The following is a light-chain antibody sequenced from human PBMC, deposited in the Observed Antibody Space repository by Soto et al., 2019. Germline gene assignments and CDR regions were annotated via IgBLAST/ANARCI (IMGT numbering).Light chain of an antibody. CDR2: EDN. J-gene: IGLJ2*01. CDR1: SGNIASNF. V-gene: IGLV6-57*01. CDR3: LSYDSSNQV. Sequence: NFMLTQPHSVSESPGKTVTISCTRSSGNIASNFVQWFQQRPGSSPPTVIYEDNQRPSGVPDRFSGSIDSSSNSASLIISGLKTEDEADYYCLSYDSSNQVFGAGTKLTVL.